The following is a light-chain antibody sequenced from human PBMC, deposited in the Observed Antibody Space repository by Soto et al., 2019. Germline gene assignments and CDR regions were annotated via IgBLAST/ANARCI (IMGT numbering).Light chain of an antibody. V-gene: IGLV1-47*02. CDR3: AAWDDSLSGWV. CDR2: SSN. Sequence: QAVVTQPPSASGTPGQRVTISCSGGGSNIGSNFVYWYQQFPGTAPKLLIYSSNKRPSGVPDRFSGSKSGTSASLAISGLRSDDEADFYCAAWDDSLSGWVFGGGTKLTVL. J-gene: IGLJ3*02. CDR1: GSNIGSNF.